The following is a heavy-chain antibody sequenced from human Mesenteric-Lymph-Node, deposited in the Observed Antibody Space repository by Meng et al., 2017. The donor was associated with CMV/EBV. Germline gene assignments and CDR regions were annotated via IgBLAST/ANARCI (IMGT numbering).Heavy chain of an antibody. CDR1: GFTFSDYA. CDR2: ISGSSGRT. D-gene: IGHD3-22*01. J-gene: IGHJ6*02. V-gene: IGHV3-23*01. CDR3: AKARVSTYYSFYYYGMDV. Sequence: GGSLRLSCAASGFTFSDYAVMWVRQTPGSGLEWVSAISGSSGRTYYADSVKGRFTISRENSKNTLYLQMNSLRAEDTAVYYCAKARVSTYYSFYYYGMDVWGQGTTVTVSS.